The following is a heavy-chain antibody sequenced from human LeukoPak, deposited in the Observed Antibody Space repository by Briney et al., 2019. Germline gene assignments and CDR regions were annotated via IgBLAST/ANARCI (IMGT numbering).Heavy chain of an antibody. CDR1: GGSISSGGYY. CDR3: ANYGSGSYRFDP. J-gene: IGHJ5*02. D-gene: IGHD3-10*01. CDR2: IHHSGST. V-gene: IGHV4-31*03. Sequence: SETLSLTCTVSGGSISSGGYYWNWIRQHPGKGLEWIGYIHHSGSTYYNPSLKSRLIISLDTSKNQFSLKLNSVTAADTAVYYCANYGSGSYRFDPWGQGTLVTVSS.